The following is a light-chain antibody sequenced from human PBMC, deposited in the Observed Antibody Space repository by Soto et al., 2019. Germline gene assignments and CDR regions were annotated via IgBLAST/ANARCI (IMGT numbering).Light chain of an antibody. Sequence: QSVLTQPASVSGSPGQSITISCTGTSSDVGGYNYVSWYQQHPGKAPKLMIYEVSNRPSGVSNRFSGSKFGNTASLTISGLQAEDEADYYCSSYTSISTLVFGGGTKLTVL. CDR1: SSDVGGYNY. V-gene: IGLV2-14*01. CDR2: EVS. J-gene: IGLJ2*01. CDR3: SSYTSISTLV.